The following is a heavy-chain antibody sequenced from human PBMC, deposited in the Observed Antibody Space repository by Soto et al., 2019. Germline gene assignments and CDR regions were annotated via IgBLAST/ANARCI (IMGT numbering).Heavy chain of an antibody. Sequence: SVKVSCKASGGTFSSYAISWVRQAPGQGLEWMGGIIPIFGTANYAQKFQGRVTITADESTSTAYMELSSLRSEDTAVYYCARGYYYGSGSYGALDYYYYGMDVWGQGTTVSVSS. CDR3: ARGYYYGSGSYGALDYYYYGMDV. J-gene: IGHJ6*02. V-gene: IGHV1-69*13. D-gene: IGHD3-10*01. CDR2: IIPIFGTA. CDR1: GGTFSSYA.